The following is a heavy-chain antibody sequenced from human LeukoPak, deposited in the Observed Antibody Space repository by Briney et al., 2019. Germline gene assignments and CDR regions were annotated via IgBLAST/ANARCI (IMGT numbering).Heavy chain of an antibody. D-gene: IGHD3-16*02. CDR2: ISGSGGST. J-gene: IGHJ6*02. V-gene: IGHV3-23*01. CDR1: GFTFSSYA. Sequence: PGGSLRLSCAASGFTFSSYAMSWVRQAPGKGLEWVSAISGSGGSTYYADSVKGRFTISRDNSKNTLYLQMNSLRAEDTPVYYCAKGLSHYYYYGMDVRGQGTTVTVSS. CDR3: AKGLSHYYYYGMDV.